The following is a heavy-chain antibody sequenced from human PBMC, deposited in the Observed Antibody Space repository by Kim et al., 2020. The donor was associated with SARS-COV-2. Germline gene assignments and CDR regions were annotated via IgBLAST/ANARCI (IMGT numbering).Heavy chain of an antibody. CDR2: INHSGST. CDR3: ARAHYGQRKYFDY. V-gene: IGHV4-34*01. CDR1: GGSFSGYY. Sequence: SETLSLTCAVYGGSFSGYYWSWIRQPPGKGLEWIGEINHSGSTNYNPSLKSRVTISVDTSKNQFSLKLSSVTAADTAVYYCARAHYGQRKYFDYWGQGTLVTVSS. J-gene: IGHJ4*02. D-gene: IGHD3-10*01.